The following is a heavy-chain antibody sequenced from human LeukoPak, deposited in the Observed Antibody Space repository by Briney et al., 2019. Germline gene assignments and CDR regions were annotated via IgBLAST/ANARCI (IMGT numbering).Heavy chain of an antibody. Sequence: GGSLRLSCAASGFTFSNYWMSWVRQAPGKGLQWVANIKQDGSEKYYVDSVKGRLTISRDNAKKSLYLQMNSLRAEDTAVYYCARDDDWNYEDYWGQGTLVTVSS. V-gene: IGHV3-7*01. CDR2: IKQDGSEK. CDR1: GFTFSNYW. D-gene: IGHD1-7*01. J-gene: IGHJ4*02. CDR3: ARDDDWNYEDY.